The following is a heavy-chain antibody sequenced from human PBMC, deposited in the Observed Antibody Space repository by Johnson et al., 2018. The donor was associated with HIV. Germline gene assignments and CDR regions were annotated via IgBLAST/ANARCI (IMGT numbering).Heavy chain of an antibody. CDR2: IGTAGDT. CDR1: GFTFSSYD. Sequence: EVQLVESGGGLVQPGGSLRLSCAASGFTFSSYDMHWVRQATGKGLEWVSAIGTAGDTYYPGSVKGRFTISRENAKNSLYLQMNSLRAGDTAGYYCARGRDSSGFNDAFDIWGQGTMVTVSS. CDR3: ARGRDSSGFNDAFDI. D-gene: IGHD3-22*01. V-gene: IGHV3-13*01. J-gene: IGHJ3*02.